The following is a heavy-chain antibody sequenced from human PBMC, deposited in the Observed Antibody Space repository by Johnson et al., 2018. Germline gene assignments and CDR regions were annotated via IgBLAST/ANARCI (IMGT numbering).Heavy chain of an antibody. CDR3: ANAVWGTCYSGSLYYFDY. CDR2: ISYDGSDK. V-gene: IGHV3-30*18. Sequence: QVQLVESGGGVVQPGRSLRLSCAASGFTFSSYGMHWVRQAPGKGLEWVAVISYDGSDKYYADSVKGRFTISRDNSKTTLYLKMNSLRPEDTAVYYCANAVWGTCYSGSLYYFDYWGQGTLVTVSS. J-gene: IGHJ4*02. D-gene: IGHD2-15*01. CDR1: GFTFSSYG.